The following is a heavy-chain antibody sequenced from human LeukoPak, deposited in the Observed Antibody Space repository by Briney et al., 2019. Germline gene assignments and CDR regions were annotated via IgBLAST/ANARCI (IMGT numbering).Heavy chain of an antibody. CDR2: ISSSGSTI. CDR1: GFTFCSYE. V-gene: IGHV3-48*03. D-gene: IGHD3-10*02. CDR3: AELGITMIGGV. J-gene: IGHJ6*04. Sequence: GGSLRLSCAASGFTFCSYEMNSGRQAPGKGLEWVSDISSSGSTIYYADSVKGRFTISRDNAKNSLYLQMNGLRAEDTAVYYCAELGITMIGGVWGKGTTVTISS.